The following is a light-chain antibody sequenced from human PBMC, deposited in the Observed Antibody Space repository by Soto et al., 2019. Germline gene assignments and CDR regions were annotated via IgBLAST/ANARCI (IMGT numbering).Light chain of an antibody. V-gene: IGKV1-39*01. CDR1: QDVNHF. CDR2: VTS. J-gene: IGKJ1*01. Sequence: DIQMTQSPSSLSASVGDRVTITCRASQDVNHFLNWYQQKPGKAPKLLIFVTSNLHTGVPSRFSGSGSGTEFTLTITGLQPEDFATYCCQQSETTPTFGQGTTVEVK. CDR3: QQSETTPT.